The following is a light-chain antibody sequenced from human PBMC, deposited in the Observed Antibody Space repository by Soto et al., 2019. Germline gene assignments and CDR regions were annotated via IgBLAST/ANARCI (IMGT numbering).Light chain of an antibody. CDR1: QSISTW. Sequence: IQMTQSYSTLSASVGDRVTITCRASQSISTWLAWYQQKPGKAPKLLIYSASDLESGVPSRFSGSGSGTDFTLTISSLQPEDFATYYCQQSYSTPTWTFGQGTKVDIK. CDR3: QQSYSTPTWT. V-gene: IGKV1-5*03. CDR2: SAS. J-gene: IGKJ1*01.